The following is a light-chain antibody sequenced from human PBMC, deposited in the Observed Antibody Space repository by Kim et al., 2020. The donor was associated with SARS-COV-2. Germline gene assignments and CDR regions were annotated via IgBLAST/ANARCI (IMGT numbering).Light chain of an antibody. Sequence: VPTGERDALSGRASQNVGSKLAWYQKKPGQVPRLLNYDASSRATVIPARFSGSGSGTEFTINISSLQSEDFAVYYCHQYNKWHLYSFGQGTKLEI. CDR3: HQYNKWHLYS. V-gene: IGKV3-15*01. CDR1: QNVGSK. CDR2: DAS. J-gene: IGKJ2*03.